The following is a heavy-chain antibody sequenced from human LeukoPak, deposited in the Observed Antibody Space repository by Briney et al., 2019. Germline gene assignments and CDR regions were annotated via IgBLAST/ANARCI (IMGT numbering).Heavy chain of an antibody. D-gene: IGHD2-2*01. J-gene: IGHJ4*02. CDR1: GFTFSSYE. CDR2: ISTSGRNI. V-gene: IGHV3-48*03. Sequence: GGSLRLSCAASGFTFSSYEMNWVRQAPGKGLEWVSYISTSGRNIYYADSVKGRFTISRDNAKNSLYLQMNSLRAEDTAVYYCARDRSSNEYYFDYWGQGTLVTVSS. CDR3: ARDRSSNEYYFDY.